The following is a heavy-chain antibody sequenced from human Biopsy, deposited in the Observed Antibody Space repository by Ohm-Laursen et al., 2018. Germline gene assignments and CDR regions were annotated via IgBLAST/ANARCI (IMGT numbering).Heavy chain of an antibody. CDR1: GDSVTKYY. J-gene: IGHJ4*02. D-gene: IGHD4-23*01. CDR2: IYYGVMT. V-gene: IGHV4-59*02. Sequence: GTLSLTCTVSGDSVTKYYWSWIRQPPGKGLEWIGHIYYGVMTNYNPSLQSRVSISVDTSRNQVSLTLSSVTAADMAVYYCARGSNDSGGLYFPRWGQGTLPTVSS. CDR3: ARGSNDSGGLYFPR.